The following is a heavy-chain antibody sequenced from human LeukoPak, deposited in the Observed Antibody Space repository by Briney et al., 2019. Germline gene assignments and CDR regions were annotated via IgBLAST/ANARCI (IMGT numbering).Heavy chain of an antibody. CDR2: IWYDGSNK. Sequence: GGSLRLSCAASGFTFSSYGMHWVRQAPGKGLEWVAVIWYDGSNKYYADSVKGRFTISRDNSKNTLYLQMNSLRAEDTAVYYCARDSWSMVRGVIGYWGQGTLVIVSS. D-gene: IGHD3-10*01. CDR3: ARDSWSMVRGVIGY. J-gene: IGHJ4*02. V-gene: IGHV3-33*01. CDR1: GFTFSSYG.